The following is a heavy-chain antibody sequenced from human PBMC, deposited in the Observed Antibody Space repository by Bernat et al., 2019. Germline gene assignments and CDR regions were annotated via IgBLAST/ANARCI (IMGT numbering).Heavy chain of an antibody. CDR3: AVGGNSDYWYFDL. CDR1: GFTFSSYA. J-gene: IGHJ2*01. CDR2: ISGSGGST. V-gene: IGHV3-23*01. D-gene: IGHD4-23*01. Sequence: EVQLLESGGGLVQPGGSLRLSCAASGFTFSSYAMSWVRQAPGKGLEWVSAISGSGGSTYYADSVKGRFTISRDNSKNTLYLQMNSLRAEDTAVYYCAVGGNSDYWYFDLWGRGTLVTVSS.